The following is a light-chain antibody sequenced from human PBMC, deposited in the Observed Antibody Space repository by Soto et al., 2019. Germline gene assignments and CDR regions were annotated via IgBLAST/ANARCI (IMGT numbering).Light chain of an antibody. CDR2: AAS. J-gene: IGKJ2*01. CDR1: QSISSY. V-gene: IGKV1-39*01. Sequence: DIQMTQSPSSLSASVGDRVTITCRASQSISSYLNWYQQKPGKAPKLLIYAASSLQSGVPSRFSGSGSGTDFTLTISSLQPDDFATYYCQQYNFYPYTFGQGTKVDIK. CDR3: QQYNFYPYT.